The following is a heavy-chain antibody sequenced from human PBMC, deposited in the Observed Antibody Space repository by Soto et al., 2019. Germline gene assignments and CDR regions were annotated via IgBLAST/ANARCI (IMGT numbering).Heavy chain of an antibody. J-gene: IGHJ4*02. CDR2: INPSGGST. D-gene: IGHD3-16*01. Sequence: ASVKVSCKASGYTFTSYYMHWVRQAPGQGLEWMGIINPSGGSTSYAQKFQGRVTMTRDTSTSTVYMELSSLRSEDTAVYYCARVSYDYIWGSHPGYWGQGTLVTVSS. V-gene: IGHV1-46*03. CDR1: GYTFTSYY. CDR3: ARVSYDYIWGSHPGY.